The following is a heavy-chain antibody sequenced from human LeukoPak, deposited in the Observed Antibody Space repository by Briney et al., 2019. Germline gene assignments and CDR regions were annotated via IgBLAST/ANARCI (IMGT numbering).Heavy chain of an antibody. CDR2: ISAYNGNT. J-gene: IGHJ6*02. CDR3: ARTSGGAARPSYYYYGMDV. Sequence: ASVKVSCKASGYTFTSYGISWVRQAPGQGLEWMGWISAYNGNTNYAQKLQGRVTMTTDTSTSTAYMELRSLRSDDTAVYYCARTSGGAARPSYYYYGMDVWGQGPTVTVSS. V-gene: IGHV1-18*01. D-gene: IGHD6-6*01. CDR1: GYTFTSYG.